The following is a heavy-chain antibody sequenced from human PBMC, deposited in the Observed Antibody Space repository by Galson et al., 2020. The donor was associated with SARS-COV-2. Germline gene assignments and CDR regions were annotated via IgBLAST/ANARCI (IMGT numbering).Heavy chain of an antibody. J-gene: IGHJ5*02. CDR1: GGSFSGYY. CDR3: AGNPPGITIFGVARFDP. Sequence: SETLSLTCAVYGGSFSGYYWSWIRQPPGKGLEWIGEINHSGSTNYNPSLKSRVTISVDTSKNQFSLKLSSVTAADTAVYYCAGNPPGITIFGVARFDPWGQGTLVTVSS. V-gene: IGHV4-34*01. CDR2: INHSGST. D-gene: IGHD3-3*01.